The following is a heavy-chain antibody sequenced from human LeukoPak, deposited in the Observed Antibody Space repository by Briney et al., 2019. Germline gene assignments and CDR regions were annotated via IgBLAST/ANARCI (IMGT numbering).Heavy chain of an antibody. Sequence: GGSLRLSCAASGFTFSSYEMNWVRQAPGKGLEWVSYISSSGSTIYYADSVKGRFTISRDNAKNSLYLQMNSLRAEDTAVYYCARDPPLGSCSTISCPHLDYWGQGTLVTVSS. D-gene: IGHD2-2*01. J-gene: IGHJ4*02. CDR1: GFTFSSYE. CDR3: ARDPPLGSCSTISCPHLDY. CDR2: ISSSGSTI. V-gene: IGHV3-48*03.